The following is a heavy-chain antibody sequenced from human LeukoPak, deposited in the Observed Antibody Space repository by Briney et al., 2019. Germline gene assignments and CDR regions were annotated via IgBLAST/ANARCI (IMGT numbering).Heavy chain of an antibody. Sequence: SLRLSCAASGFTFDDYARHWVRQAPGKGLEWVSGISWNSGDIGYADSVKGRFTISRDNAENSLYLQMNSLRPEDTALYYCAKASDALVIWGQGTLVTVSS. V-gene: IGHV3-9*01. CDR1: GFTFDDYA. CDR2: ISWNSGDI. CDR3: AKASDALVI. J-gene: IGHJ3*02.